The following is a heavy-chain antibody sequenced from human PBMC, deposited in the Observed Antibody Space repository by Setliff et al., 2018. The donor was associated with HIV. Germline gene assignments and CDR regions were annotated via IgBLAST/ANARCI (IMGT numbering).Heavy chain of an antibody. V-gene: IGHV4-61*09. J-gene: IGHJ4*02. CDR1: GASISSGSYY. Sequence: NPSETLSLTCTVSGASISSGSYYWSWIRQPAGKGLEWIGHIYTNGSTNYSPSLKSRVTISVDTSKKQFSLNLSSVTAADTAVYYCARDRRYSPHYFDYWGQGTLVTVSS. CDR3: ARDRRYSPHYFDY. D-gene: IGHD1-26*01. CDR2: IYTNGST.